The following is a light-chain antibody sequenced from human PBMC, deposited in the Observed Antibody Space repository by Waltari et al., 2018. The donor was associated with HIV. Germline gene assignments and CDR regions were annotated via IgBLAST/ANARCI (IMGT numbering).Light chain of an antibody. J-gene: IGLJ1*01. CDR3: QSYDSGLSAYV. CDR2: GNT. CDR1: SSNIGAGYD. V-gene: IGLV1-40*01. Sequence: QSVLTQPPSVSGAPGQRVTISCTGSSSNIGAGYDVHWFKQLPGTAPKLLIYGNTNRPSGVPDRFSGSKSGTSASLAFTGLQAEDEGDYYCQSYDSGLSAYVFGTGTKVTVL.